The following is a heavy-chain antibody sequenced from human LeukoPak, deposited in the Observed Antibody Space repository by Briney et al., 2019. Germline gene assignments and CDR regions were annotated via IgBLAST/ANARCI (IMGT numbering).Heavy chain of an antibody. CDR2: ISLNSGRNM. CDR1: GFTFSDYS. CDR3: ARASGFGSGRYRNTHLDY. D-gene: IGHD3-10*01. Sequence: PGGSLRLSCAASGFTFSDYSMSWIRQAPGKGLEWVSYISLNSGRNMYYAHSVKGRFTISRDNDKNSLYLQLNSLRPEDAAVYYCARASGFGSGRYRNTHLDYWGQGTLVTVSS. V-gene: IGHV3-11*04. J-gene: IGHJ4*02.